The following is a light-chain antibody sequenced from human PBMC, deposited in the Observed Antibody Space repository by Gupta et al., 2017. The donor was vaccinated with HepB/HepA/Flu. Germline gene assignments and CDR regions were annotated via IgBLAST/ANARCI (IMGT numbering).Light chain of an antibody. CDR3: SYSRTGFTLVV. CDR1: SSDIGGFDA. Sequence: QSALTQPASVSGSPGQSITISCAGSSSDIGGFDAVSWYKQYPGKAPELLIYSVSNRPSGIYYRFSGSKSGNTASLTTXGXQPEDEXTYYCSYSRTGFTLVVFGGGTKLTVL. J-gene: IGLJ3*02. CDR2: SVS. V-gene: IGLV2-14*01.